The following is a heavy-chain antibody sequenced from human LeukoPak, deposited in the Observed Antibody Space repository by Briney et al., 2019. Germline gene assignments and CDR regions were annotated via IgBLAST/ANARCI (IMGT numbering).Heavy chain of an antibody. V-gene: IGHV4-59*08. CDR2: IYYSGST. Sequence: PSETLSLTCTVSGGSISSYYWSWIRQPPGKGLEWIGYIYYSGSTNYNPSLKSRVTISVDTSKNQFSLKLSSVTAADTAVYYCARRIYSSSWYDYWGQGTLVTVSS. CDR1: GGSISSYY. CDR3: ARRIYSSSWYDY. J-gene: IGHJ4*02. D-gene: IGHD6-13*01.